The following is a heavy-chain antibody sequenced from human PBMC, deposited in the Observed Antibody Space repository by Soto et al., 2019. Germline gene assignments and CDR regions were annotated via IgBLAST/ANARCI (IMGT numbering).Heavy chain of an antibody. Sequence: ASVKVSCKASGYTFTGYYMHWVRQAPGQGLEWMGWINPNSGGTNYAQKFQGRVTMTGDTSISTAYMELSRLRSDDTAVYYCARERRTMASFDPWGQGTLVTVSS. CDR1: GYTFTGYY. V-gene: IGHV1-2*02. D-gene: IGHD3-10*01. CDR3: ARERRTMASFDP. CDR2: INPNSGGT. J-gene: IGHJ5*02.